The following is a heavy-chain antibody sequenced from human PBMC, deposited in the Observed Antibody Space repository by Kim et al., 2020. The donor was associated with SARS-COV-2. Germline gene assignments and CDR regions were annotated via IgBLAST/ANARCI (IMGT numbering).Heavy chain of an antibody. J-gene: IGHJ6*02. D-gene: IGHD3-10*01. CDR1: GGSFSGYY. V-gene: IGHV4-34*01. Sequence: SETLSLTCAVYGGSFSGYYWSWIRQPPGKGLEWIGEINNSGSTNYNPSLKSRVTISVDTSKNQFSLKLSSVTAADTAVYYCARGRSYYYGSGSYYNPYGMDVWGQGTTVTVSS. CDR2: INNSGST. CDR3: ARGRSYYYGSGSYYNPYGMDV.